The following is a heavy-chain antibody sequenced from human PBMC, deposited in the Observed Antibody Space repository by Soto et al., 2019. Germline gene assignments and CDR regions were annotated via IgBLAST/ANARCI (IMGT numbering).Heavy chain of an antibody. V-gene: IGHV5-51*01. CDR3: ARAYYDILTGSQLSWFDP. CDR1: GYSFTSYW. Sequence: GESLKISCNGSGYSFTSYWIGWVRQMPGKGLEWMGIIYPGDSDTRYSPSFQGQVTISADKSISTAYLQWSSLKASDTAMYYCARAYYDILTGSQLSWFDPWGQGTLVTVYS. CDR2: IYPGDSDT. D-gene: IGHD3-9*01. J-gene: IGHJ5*02.